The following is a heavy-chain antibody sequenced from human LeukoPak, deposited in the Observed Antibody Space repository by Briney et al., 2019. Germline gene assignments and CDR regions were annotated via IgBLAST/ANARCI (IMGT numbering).Heavy chain of an antibody. V-gene: IGHV3-23*01. J-gene: IGHJ4*02. CDR3: AKDRYYGRTASDY. CDR1: VLTFNSYA. CDR2: ISGSGGST. D-gene: IGHD3-10*01. Sequence: GGSLRLSCAASVLTFNSYAMSWVRQAPGKGLEWVSAISGSGGSTYYADSVKGRFTISRDNSKNTLYLQMNSLRAEDTAVYYCAKDRYYGRTASDYWGQGTLVTVSS.